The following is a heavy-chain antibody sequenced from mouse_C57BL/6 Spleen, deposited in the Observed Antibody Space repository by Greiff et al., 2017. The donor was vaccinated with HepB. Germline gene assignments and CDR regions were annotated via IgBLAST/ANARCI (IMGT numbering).Heavy chain of an antibody. CDR1: GFTFSSYA. CDR3: TGAIYYDYDYAMDY. CDR2: ISSGGDYI. J-gene: IGHJ4*01. Sequence: VQLVESGEGLVKPGGSLKLSCAASGFTFSSYAMSWVRQTPEKRLEWVAYISSGGDYIYYADTVKGRFTISRDNARNTLYLQMSSLKSEDTAMYYCTGAIYYDYDYAMDYWGQGTSVTVSS. V-gene: IGHV5-9-1*02. D-gene: IGHD2-4*01.